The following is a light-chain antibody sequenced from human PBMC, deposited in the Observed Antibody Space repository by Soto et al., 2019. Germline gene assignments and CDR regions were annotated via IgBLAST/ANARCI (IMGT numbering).Light chain of an antibody. J-gene: IGLJ1*01. CDR1: SSDVGAFNF. Sequence: QSALTQPASVSGSPGQSITISCTGTSSDVGAFNFVSWHQQHPGKAPKLMIYNVYDRPSGVSYRFSGSKYGNTASLTISGLQGEDEADYYCSSYTVSRTYVFGPGTKVTVL. CDR2: NVY. V-gene: IGLV2-14*03. CDR3: SSYTVSRTYV.